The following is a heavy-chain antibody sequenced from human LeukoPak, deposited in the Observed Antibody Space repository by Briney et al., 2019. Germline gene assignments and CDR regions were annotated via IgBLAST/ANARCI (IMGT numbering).Heavy chain of an antibody. CDR3: AREQPGYSSGWYDILGYYFDY. Sequence: GGSLRLSCAASGFTFSSYSMNRVRQAPGKGLEWVSSISSSSSYIYYADSVKGRFTISRDNAKNSLYLQMNSLRAEDTAVYYCAREQPGYSSGWYDILGYYFDYWGQGTLVTVSS. J-gene: IGHJ4*02. CDR1: GFTFSSYS. V-gene: IGHV3-21*01. D-gene: IGHD6-19*01. CDR2: ISSSSSYI.